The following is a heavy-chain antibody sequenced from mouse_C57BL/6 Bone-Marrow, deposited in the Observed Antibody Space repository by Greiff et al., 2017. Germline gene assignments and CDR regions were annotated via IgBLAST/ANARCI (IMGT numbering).Heavy chain of an antibody. V-gene: IGHV1-55*01. CDR2: IYPGSGST. CDR1: GYTFTSYW. J-gene: IGHJ1*03. CDR3: ARETAQATNFDV. D-gene: IGHD3-2*02. Sequence: VQLQQPGAELVKPGASVKMSCKASGYTFTSYWITWVKQRPGQGLEWIGDIYPGSGSTNYNEKFKSKATLTVDTSSSTAYMQLSSLTSEYSAVYYCARETAQATNFDVWGTGTTVTVSS.